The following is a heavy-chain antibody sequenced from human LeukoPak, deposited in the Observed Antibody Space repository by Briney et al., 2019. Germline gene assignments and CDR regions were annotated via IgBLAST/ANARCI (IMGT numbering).Heavy chain of an antibody. D-gene: IGHD3-3*01. CDR3: ARSGITISGLVLDAFDI. Sequence: SETLSLTCTFSSGSISSYYWSWIRQPAGKGLDWIGRVYNNGNTNYNPSLNRRVTMSADTSKNRFSLKLSSVTAAHTAVYYCARSGITISGLVLDAFDIWGQGTMVTVSS. CDR1: SGSISSYY. J-gene: IGHJ3*02. V-gene: IGHV4-4*07. CDR2: VYNNGNT.